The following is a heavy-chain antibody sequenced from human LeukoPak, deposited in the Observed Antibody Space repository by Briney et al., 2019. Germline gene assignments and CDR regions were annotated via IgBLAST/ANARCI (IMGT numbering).Heavy chain of an antibody. CDR1: GFTFSSYT. D-gene: IGHD3-10*01. J-gene: IGHJ6*03. CDR2: ITSSSSYI. V-gene: IGHV3-21*04. Sequence: GGSLRLSCAASGFTFSSYTMNWVRQAPGKGLEWVSSITSSSSYIYYADSVKGRFTISRDNAKNSLCLQMNSLRAEDTALYYCAKDATMVRGYMDVWGKGTTVTISS. CDR3: AKDATMVRGYMDV.